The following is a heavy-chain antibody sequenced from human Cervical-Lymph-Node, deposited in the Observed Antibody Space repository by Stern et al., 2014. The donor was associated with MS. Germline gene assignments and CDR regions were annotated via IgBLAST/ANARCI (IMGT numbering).Heavy chain of an antibody. Sequence: QVQLLQPGPGLVKPSQTLSLTCAISGDSVSSNSATWSWIRQSPSRGLEWLGRTYHRSRWYYDYAISVKSRVTISPDTSKNQFSLRLNSVTPEDTAVYYCARDVSSSPDAFDIWGQGTMVIVSS. V-gene: IGHV6-1*01. J-gene: IGHJ3*02. CDR3: ARDVSSSPDAFDI. CDR1: GDSVSSNSAT. CDR2: TYHRSRWYY. D-gene: IGHD6-6*01.